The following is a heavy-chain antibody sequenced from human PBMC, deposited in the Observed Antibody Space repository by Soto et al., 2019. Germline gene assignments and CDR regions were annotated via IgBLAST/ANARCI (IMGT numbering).Heavy chain of an antibody. V-gene: IGHV3-33*03. CDR3: AKMSYYYGMDV. J-gene: IGHJ6*02. Sequence: GGSLRLSCAASGFTFSSYGMHWVRQAPGKGLEWVAVIWYDGSNKYYADSVKGRFTISRDNSKNSLYLQMNSLRTEDTALYYCAKMSYYYGMDVWGQGTTVTVSS. CDR2: IWYDGSNK. CDR1: GFTFSSYG.